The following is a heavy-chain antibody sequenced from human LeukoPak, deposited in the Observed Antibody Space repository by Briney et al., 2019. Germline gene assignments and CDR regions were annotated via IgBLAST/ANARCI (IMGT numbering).Heavy chain of an antibody. CDR2: ISGSGDRT. D-gene: IGHD3-10*01. CDR1: GFTVSSNY. CDR3: ARGGTNYYYMDV. J-gene: IGHJ6*03. V-gene: IGHV3-23*01. Sequence: GGSLRLSCAASGFTVSSNYMSWVRQAPGKGLEWVSAISGSGDRTFYADSVKGRLTISRDNSKNTLYLQLNTVRAEDTALYYCARGGTNYYYMDVWGNGTTVTVSS.